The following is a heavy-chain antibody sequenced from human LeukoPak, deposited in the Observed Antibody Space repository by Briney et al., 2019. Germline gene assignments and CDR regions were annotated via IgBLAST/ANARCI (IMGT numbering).Heavy chain of an antibody. Sequence: SETLSLTCTVSGHSLSIYFYWSWIRQPAGEGLEGVGHIYFRWNTNYNPSLKRRYTISVDTSKNQYSLKLRSVTAADTDVYYCARIPPYQVLRDIVGDTGDKWGQGTLVTVS. CDR2: IYFRWNT. CDR1: GHSLSIYFY. J-gene: IGHJ4*02. V-gene: IGHV4-4*07. D-gene: IGHD1-26*01. CDR3: ARIPPYQVLRDIVGDTGDK.